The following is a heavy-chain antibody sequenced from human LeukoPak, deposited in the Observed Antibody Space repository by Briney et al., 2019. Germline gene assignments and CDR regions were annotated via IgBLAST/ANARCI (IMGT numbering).Heavy chain of an antibody. V-gene: IGHV4-39*07. Sequence: SETLSLTCTVSGGSISSSSYYRGWIRQPPGKGLEWIGSIYYSGSTYYNPSLKSRVTISVDTSKNQFSLKLSSVTAADTAVYYCARVYHYFDYWGQGTLVTVSS. CDR1: GGSISSSSYY. CDR3: ARVYHYFDY. CDR2: IYYSGST. D-gene: IGHD5/OR15-5a*01. J-gene: IGHJ4*02.